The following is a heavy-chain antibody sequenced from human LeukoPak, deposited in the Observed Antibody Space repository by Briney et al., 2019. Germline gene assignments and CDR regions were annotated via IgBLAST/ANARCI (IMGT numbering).Heavy chain of an antibody. D-gene: IGHD4-17*01. J-gene: IGHJ2*01. CDR3: ARREGDYGYWYFDL. V-gene: IGHV4-59*08. Sequence: SGTLSLTCTVPGGSISSYYWSWIRQPPGKGLEWIGYIYYSGSTNYNPSLKSRVTISVDTSKNQFSLKLSSVTAADTAVYYCARREGDYGYWYFDLWGRGTLVTVSS. CDR2: IYYSGST. CDR1: GGSISSYY.